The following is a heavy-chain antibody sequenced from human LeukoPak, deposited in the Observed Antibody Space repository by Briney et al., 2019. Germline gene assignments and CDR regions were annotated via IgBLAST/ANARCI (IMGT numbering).Heavy chain of an antibody. D-gene: IGHD1-26*01. Sequence: PGGSLRLSCAASGFTFSSYWMHWVRQAPGKGLVWVSRINSDGSSTSYADSVKGRFTISRDNAKNSLYLQMNSLRAEDTAVYYCARDLTSGSYYHRYPDYWGQGTLVTVSS. CDR3: ARDLTSGSYYHRYPDY. CDR1: GFTFSSYW. CDR2: INSDGSST. J-gene: IGHJ4*02. V-gene: IGHV3-74*01.